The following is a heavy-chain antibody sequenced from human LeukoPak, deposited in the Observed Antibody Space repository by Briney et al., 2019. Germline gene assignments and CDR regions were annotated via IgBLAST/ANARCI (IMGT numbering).Heavy chain of an antibody. CDR1: GGTFSSYA. CDR3: AREAVDYYGSGSYSETPNWFDP. CDR2: IIPIFGTA. Sequence: GASVKVSCTASGGTFSSYAISWVRQAPGQGLEWMGGIIPIFGTANYAQKFQGRVAITADESTSTAYMELSSLRSEDTAVYYCAREAVDYYGSGSYSETPNWFDPWGQGTLVTVSS. V-gene: IGHV1-69*13. J-gene: IGHJ5*02. D-gene: IGHD3-10*01.